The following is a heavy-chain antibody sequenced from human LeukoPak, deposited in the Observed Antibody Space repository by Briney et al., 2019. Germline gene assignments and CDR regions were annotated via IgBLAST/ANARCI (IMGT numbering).Heavy chain of an antibody. V-gene: IGHV3-23*01. J-gene: IGHJ4*02. CDR3: ARSPLHYGGYDWYYFDY. CDR2: ISATSGST. D-gene: IGHD5-12*01. CDR1: GFTFSTYA. Sequence: GGSLRLSCAASGFTFSTYAMTWVRQAPGKGLEWVSGISATSGSTFYADSVQGRFTIYRDNSQNTLDLQMNSLIPEDTAVYYCARSPLHYGGYDWYYFDYWGQGTLVTVSS.